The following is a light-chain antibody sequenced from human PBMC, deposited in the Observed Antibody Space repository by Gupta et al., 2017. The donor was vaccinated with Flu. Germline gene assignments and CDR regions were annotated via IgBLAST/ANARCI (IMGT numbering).Light chain of an antibody. CDR2: CAA. V-gene: IGKV3-15*01. Sequence: EIVMMQSPATLSVSPAETATLSCRASQSVSSNLAWYQQKTGQAPRLLIYCAATRAASIPARLSGSGSCAEFTLTISSLQSEDFSVYYCRQYNNWSPWTFGQGTKVEIK. CDR1: QSVSSN. CDR3: RQYNNWSPWT. J-gene: IGKJ1*01.